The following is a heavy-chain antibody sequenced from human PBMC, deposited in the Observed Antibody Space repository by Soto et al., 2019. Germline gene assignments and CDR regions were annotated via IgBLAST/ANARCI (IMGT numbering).Heavy chain of an antibody. V-gene: IGHV1-69*02. CDR2: IIPILGIA. D-gene: IGHD4-4*01. Sequence: ASVKVSCKASGGTFSSYTMSWVRQAPGQGLEWMGRIIPILGIANYAQKFQGRVTITADKSTSTACMELSSLRSEDTAVYYCARGGTTVTTGNYYYYYGMDVWGQGTTVTVSS. CDR3: ARGGTTVTTGNYYYYYGMDV. CDR1: GGTFSSYT. J-gene: IGHJ6*02.